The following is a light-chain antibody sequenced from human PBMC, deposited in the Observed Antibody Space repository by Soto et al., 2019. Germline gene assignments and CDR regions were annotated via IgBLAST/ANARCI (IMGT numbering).Light chain of an antibody. J-gene: IGKJ1*01. CDR2: GAS. V-gene: IGKV1-6*01. CDR1: QGIRND. CDR3: LQYYNFPWT. Sequence: AIQMTQSPSSLSASVGDRVTITCRASQGIRNDLGWYQQKPGKAPKLLIYGASILRSGVPSRFSGSGSGTEFTLTFSSLQPEEFATYYCLQYYNFPWTFGQGTKVEIK.